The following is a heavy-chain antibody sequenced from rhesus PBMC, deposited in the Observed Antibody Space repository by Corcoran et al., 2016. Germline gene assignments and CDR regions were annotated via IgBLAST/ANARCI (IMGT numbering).Heavy chain of an antibody. D-gene: IGHD4-23*01. CDR1: GGSISSSY. CDR3: ARDRRGWTYSNYEFFDY. CDR2: IYGSGSRT. V-gene: IGHV4-169*02. J-gene: IGHJ4*01. Sequence: QLQLQESGPGLVKPSETLSVTCAVSGGSISSSYWSWIRQAPGKGLEWIGYIYGSGSRTNYNPSLKSRVTLSVDTSKNQRSLKLSSVTTADTAVYYCARDRRGWTYSNYEFFDYWGQGVLVTVSS.